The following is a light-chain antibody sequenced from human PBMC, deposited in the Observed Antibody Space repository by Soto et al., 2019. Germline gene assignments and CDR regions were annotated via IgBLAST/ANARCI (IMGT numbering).Light chain of an antibody. J-gene: IGKJ5*01. V-gene: IGKV1-12*01. CDR3: QQAYSFPVT. CDR2: AAS. Sequence: DIQMTQSPSSVSASIGDRLTITCRASEDIGSWLAWFQQKPGKAPQLLIYAASTLQTGVPSRFSGSGSGTAFTLTINSLQAEDFATYYCQQAYSFPVTFGQGTRLDIK. CDR1: EDIGSW.